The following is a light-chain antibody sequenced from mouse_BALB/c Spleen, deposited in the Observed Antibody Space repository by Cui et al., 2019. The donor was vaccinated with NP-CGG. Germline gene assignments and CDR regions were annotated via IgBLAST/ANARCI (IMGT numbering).Light chain of an antibody. CDR2: GTN. CDR1: SGAVTTSNY. J-gene: IGLJ1*01. CDR3: ALWYSNHWV. V-gene: IGLV1*01. Sequence: QAVVTQESALTQSPGDPVTLPCRSSSGAVTTSNYANWVQEKPDHLFTGLIGGTNNRAPGVPARFSGSLIGDKAALTSTGAQTEDEAIYFCALWYSNHWVFGGGTKLTVL.